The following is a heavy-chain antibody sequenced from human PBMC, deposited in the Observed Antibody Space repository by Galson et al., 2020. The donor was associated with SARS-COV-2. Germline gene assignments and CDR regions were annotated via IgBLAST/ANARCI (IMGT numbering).Heavy chain of an antibody. CDR3: ARGGLPVSSRGEYFQH. J-gene: IGHJ1*01. D-gene: IGHD2-2*01. CDR1: GASTRSANYY. V-gene: IGHV4-39*07. CDR2: VYYSGSA. Sequence: SETLSLTCTVSGASTRSANYYWAWIRQSPGKGLEWIGSVYYSGSAYYNPSLKSRVAISLDTSNNQFSLRLNSVTAADTAIYYCARGGLPVSSRGEYFQHWGQGTLVTVSS.